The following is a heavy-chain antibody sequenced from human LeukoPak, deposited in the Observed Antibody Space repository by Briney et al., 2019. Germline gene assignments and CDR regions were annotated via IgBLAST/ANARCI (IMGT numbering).Heavy chain of an antibody. J-gene: IGHJ4*02. Sequence: GGSLRLSCAASGFTFSNYAMNWVRQAPGKGLEWVSAISGSGGNTYYSDSVKGRFTISRDNSKNSLYLQMNSLRAEDTALYYCVKDLSYNWNDGVHWGQGTLVTVSS. CDR1: GFTFSNYA. D-gene: IGHD1-20*01. CDR2: ISGSGGNT. CDR3: VKDLSYNWNDGVH. V-gene: IGHV3-23*01.